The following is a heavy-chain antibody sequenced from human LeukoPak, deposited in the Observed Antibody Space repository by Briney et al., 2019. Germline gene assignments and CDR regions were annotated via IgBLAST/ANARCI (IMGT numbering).Heavy chain of an antibody. V-gene: IGHV4-38-2*02. CDR2: IYHSGST. D-gene: IGHD6-6*01. CDR3: ARDRIAARRRSFDY. Sequence: SETTSLTCTVSGYSISSGYYWGWIRQPPGKGLEWIGSIYHSGSTYYNPSLKSRVTISVDTSKNQFSLKLSSVTAADTAVYYCARDRIAARRRSFDYWGQGTLVTVSS. J-gene: IGHJ4*02. CDR1: GYSISSGYY.